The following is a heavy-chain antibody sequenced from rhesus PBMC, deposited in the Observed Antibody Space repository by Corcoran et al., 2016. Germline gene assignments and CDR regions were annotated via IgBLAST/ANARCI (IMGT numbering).Heavy chain of an antibody. CDR3: AIESTAATFYYFDY. CDR2: INGNSRTT. V-gene: IGHV4-80*01. CDR1: GASISSYW. J-gene: IGHJ4*01. D-gene: IGHD4-29*01. Sequence: QVQLQESGPGLVKPSETLSLTCTVSGASISSYWWSWIRQPPGKGLDLIAEINGNSRTTNDTPSLQRRVTISRDTSKNQFSLKLSSVTAADTAVYYCAIESTAATFYYFDYWGQGALVTVSS.